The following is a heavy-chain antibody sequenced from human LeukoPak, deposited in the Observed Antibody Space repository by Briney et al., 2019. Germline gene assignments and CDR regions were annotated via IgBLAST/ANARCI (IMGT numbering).Heavy chain of an antibody. V-gene: IGHV3-21*01. J-gene: IGHJ3*02. CDR3: TNFKPPAPDALDI. CDR2: ISSSSSYI. Sequence: GGSLRLSCAASGFTFSSYSMNWVRQAPGKGLEWVSSISSSSSYIYYADSVKGRFTISRDNAQNSVSLQMNSLRAEDTAVYYCTNFKPPAPDALDIWGQGTMITVSS. CDR1: GFTFSSYS. D-gene: IGHD1-14*01.